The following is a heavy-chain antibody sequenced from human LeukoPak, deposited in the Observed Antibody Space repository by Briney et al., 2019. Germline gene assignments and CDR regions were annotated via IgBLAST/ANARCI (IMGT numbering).Heavy chain of an antibody. CDR2: INPNSGGT. V-gene: IGHV1-2*02. CDR3: ARGFQKTYYYDSSGYYFDY. J-gene: IGHJ4*02. Sequence: GASVKVSCTASGYTFTGYYMHWVRQAPGQGLEWMGWINPNSGGTNHAQKFQGRVTMTRDTSISTAYMELSRLRSDDTAVYYCARGFQKTYYYDSSGYYFDYWGQGTLVTVSS. D-gene: IGHD3-22*01. CDR1: GYTFTGYY.